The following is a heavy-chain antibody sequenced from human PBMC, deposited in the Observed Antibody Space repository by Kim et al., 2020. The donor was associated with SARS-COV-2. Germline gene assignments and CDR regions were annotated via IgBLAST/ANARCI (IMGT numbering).Heavy chain of an antibody. CDR3: ARAPHTWDTSIVCFDY. V-gene: IGHV3-53*01. Sequence: GGSLRLSCAASGFTVSSNYMSWVRQAPGKGLEWVSVIYSGGSTYYADSVKGRYTISRDNSKNTLYLQMNSLRAEDTAVYYCARAPHTWDTSIVCFDYWGQGTLVTVSS. CDR1: GFTVSSNY. D-gene: IGHD5-18*01. J-gene: IGHJ4*02. CDR2: IYSGGST.